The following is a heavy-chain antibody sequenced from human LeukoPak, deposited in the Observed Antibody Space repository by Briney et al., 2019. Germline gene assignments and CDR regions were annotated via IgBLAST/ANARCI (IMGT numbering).Heavy chain of an antibody. CDR2: ISAYNGNT. V-gene: IGHV1-18*01. CDR3: ARGGVVVPAAGDAFDI. J-gene: IGHJ3*02. CDR1: GYTFTSYG. D-gene: IGHD2-2*01. Sequence: ASVKVSCKASGYTFTSYGISWVRQAPGQGLEWMGWISAYNGNTNYAQKLQGRVTMTTDTSTSTAYMELRSLRSDDTAVYYCARGGVVVPAAGDAFDIWGQGTMVTVSS.